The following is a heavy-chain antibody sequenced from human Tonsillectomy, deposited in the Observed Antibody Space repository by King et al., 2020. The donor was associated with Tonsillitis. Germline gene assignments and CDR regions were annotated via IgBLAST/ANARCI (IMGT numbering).Heavy chain of an antibody. J-gene: IGHJ3*02. CDR2: IYYSGST. CDR3: AADCSSTSCYAFDI. D-gene: IGHD2-2*01. Sequence: LQLQESGPGLVKPSETLSLTCTVSGGSISSYYWSWIRQPPGKGLEWIGYIYYSGSTNYNPSLKSRVTLSVDTSKNQFSLKLSSVTAADTAVYYCAADCSSTSCYAFDIWGQGTMVTVSS. V-gene: IGHV4-59*01. CDR1: GGSISSYY.